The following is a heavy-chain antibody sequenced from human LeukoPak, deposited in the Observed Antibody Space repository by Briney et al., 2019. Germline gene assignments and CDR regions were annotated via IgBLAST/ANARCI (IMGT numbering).Heavy chain of an antibody. CDR3: AKSSVGATVFDD. CDR1: GFTFSTCT. J-gene: IGHJ4*02. CDR2: VSGSGGRT. Sequence: GGSLRLSCAASGFTFSTCTMNWVRQPPGKGLEWVSAVSGSGGRTFYADSVKGRFTISRDNSKNTVYLQMNSLRVEDTAVYYCAKSSVGATVFDDWGQGTLVTVSS. D-gene: IGHD1-26*01. V-gene: IGHV3-23*01.